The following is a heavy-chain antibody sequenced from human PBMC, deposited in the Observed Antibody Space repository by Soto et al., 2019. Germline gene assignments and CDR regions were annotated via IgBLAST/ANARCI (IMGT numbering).Heavy chain of an antibody. V-gene: IGHV4-59*01. Sequence: QVQLQESGPGLVKPSETLSLTCTVSGGSISSYYWSWIRQPPGKGLEWIGHIYYSGSTNYNPSLRSRVTISVDTSKNQFSLKLSSVTAADTAVYYCARVGRVVVAATPSLWFDPWGQGTLVTVSS. CDR3: ARVGRVVVAATPSLWFDP. J-gene: IGHJ5*02. CDR2: IYYSGST. D-gene: IGHD2-15*01. CDR1: GGSISSYY.